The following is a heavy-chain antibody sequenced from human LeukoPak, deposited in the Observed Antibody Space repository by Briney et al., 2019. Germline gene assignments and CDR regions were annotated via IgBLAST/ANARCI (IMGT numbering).Heavy chain of an antibody. CDR3: AKTHNWNDLDYFDY. CDR2: ISGSGGST. CDR1: GFTFSSYA. V-gene: IGHV3-23*01. D-gene: IGHD1-20*01. Sequence: RSGGSLRLSCAASGFTFSSYAMSWVRQAPGKGLEWVSAISGSGGSTYYADSVKGRFTISRDNSKNTLYLQMNSLRAEDTAVYYCAKTHNWNDLDYFDYWGQGTLVTVSS. J-gene: IGHJ4*02.